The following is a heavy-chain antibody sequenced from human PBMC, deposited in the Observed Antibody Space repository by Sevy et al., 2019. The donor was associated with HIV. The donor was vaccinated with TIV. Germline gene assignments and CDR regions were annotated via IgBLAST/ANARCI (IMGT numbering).Heavy chain of an antibody. J-gene: IGHJ3*02. D-gene: IGHD3-22*01. V-gene: IGHV3-23*01. Sequence: GGSLRLSCAASGFTFSSYAMSWVRQAPGKGLEWVSAISGSGGSTYYADSVKGRFTISRDNSKNTLYLQVNSLRAEDTAVYYCAKDLTAYYYDSSGHFDAFDIWGQGTMVTVSS. CDR1: GFTFSSYA. CDR2: ISGSGGST. CDR3: AKDLTAYYYDSSGHFDAFDI.